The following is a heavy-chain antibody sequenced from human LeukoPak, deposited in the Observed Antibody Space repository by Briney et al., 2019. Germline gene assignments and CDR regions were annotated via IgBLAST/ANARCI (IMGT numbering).Heavy chain of an antibody. D-gene: IGHD6-13*01. CDR1: GYTFTGYY. CDR3: ARDSRPIFEWQQLGGDY. V-gene: IGHV1-2*02. Sequence: VASVTVSCKASGYTFTGYYMHWVRQAPGQGLEWMGWINPNSCGTNYAQKFQGRVTMTRDTYISTAHMELSRLRSDDTAVYYCARDSRPIFEWQQLGGDYWGQGTLVTVSS. CDR2: INPNSCGT. J-gene: IGHJ4*02.